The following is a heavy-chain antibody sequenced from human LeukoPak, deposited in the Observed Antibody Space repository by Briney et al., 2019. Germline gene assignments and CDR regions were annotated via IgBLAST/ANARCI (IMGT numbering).Heavy chain of an antibody. CDR3: AKDPPGSSGYPTLFDY. Sequence: PGGSLRLSCAASGFTFSNYWMNWVRQAPGKGLEWVSALSGSGGSTYYADSVKGRFTISRDNSKNTLYLQMNSLRAEDTAVYYCAKDPPGSSGYPTLFDYWGQGTLVTVSS. J-gene: IGHJ4*02. D-gene: IGHD3-22*01. V-gene: IGHV3-23*01. CDR1: GFTFSNYW. CDR2: LSGSGGST.